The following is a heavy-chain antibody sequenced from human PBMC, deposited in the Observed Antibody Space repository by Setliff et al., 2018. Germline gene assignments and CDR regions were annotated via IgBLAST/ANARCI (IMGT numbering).Heavy chain of an antibody. Sequence: GGSLRLSCAASGFTFVNYWMHWVRQAPGKGLVWVSGINSDGSTTSYADSVRGRFTISRDNAKNTLYLQLNSLRAEDTAVYYCARGRLQTDYWGQGTLVTVSS. D-gene: IGHD5-18*01. CDR3: ARGRLQTDY. J-gene: IGHJ4*02. V-gene: IGHV3-74*01. CDR2: INSDGSTT. CDR1: GFTFVNYW.